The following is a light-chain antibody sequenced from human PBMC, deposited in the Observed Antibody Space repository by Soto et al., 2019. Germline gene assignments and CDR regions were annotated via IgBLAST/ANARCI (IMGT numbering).Light chain of an antibody. J-gene: IGKJ1*01. CDR3: HQYYTTWT. CDR2: WAS. CDR1: QSVLLSSNNKNY. Sequence: DIVVTQSPDSLPVSLGERATINCKSSQSVLLSSNNKNYLAWYQQKPGQPPKLLIYWASTRESGVPDRFSSSGSGTDFTLTISSLQAEDVAVYYCHQYYTTWTFGQGTKVEIK. V-gene: IGKV4-1*01.